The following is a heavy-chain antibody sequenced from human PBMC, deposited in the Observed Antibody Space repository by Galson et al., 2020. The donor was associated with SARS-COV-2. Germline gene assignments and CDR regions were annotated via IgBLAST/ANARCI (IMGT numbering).Heavy chain of an antibody. D-gene: IGHD3-3*01. CDR2: FDPEDGET. CDR1: GYTLTELS. J-gene: IGHJ4*02. V-gene: IGHV1-24*01. Sequence: ASVKVSCKVSGYTLTELSMHWVRQAPGKGLEWMGGFDPEDGETIYAQKFQGRVTMTEDTSTDTAYMELSSLRSEDTAVYYCATVHYDFWSVSFDYWGQVALFTVSS. CDR3: ATVHYDFWSVSFDY.